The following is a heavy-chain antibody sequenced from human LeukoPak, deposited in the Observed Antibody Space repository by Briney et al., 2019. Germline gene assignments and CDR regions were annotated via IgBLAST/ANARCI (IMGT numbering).Heavy chain of an antibody. CDR3: ASDFGY. D-gene: IGHD3-10*01. Sequence: SETLSLTCTVSGGSISTDYWTWIRQPAGKGLEWIGLIYTSGTTNYNPSLKSRVTMSLDTSKNQFSLKLTSVTAADTAVYYCASDFGYWGQGTLVTVSS. J-gene: IGHJ4*02. V-gene: IGHV4-4*07. CDR1: GGSISTDY. CDR2: IYTSGTT.